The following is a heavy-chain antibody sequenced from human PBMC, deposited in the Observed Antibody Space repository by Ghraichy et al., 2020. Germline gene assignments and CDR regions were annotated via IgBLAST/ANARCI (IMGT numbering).Heavy chain of an antibody. CDR2: ISAYNGNT. CDR3: ARVKGNYYGSGSYLLIVESPLDY. D-gene: IGHD3-10*01. CDR1: GYTFTSYG. Sequence: ASVKVSCKASGYTFTSYGISWVRQAPGQGLEWMGWISAYNGNTNYAQKLQGRVTMTTDTSTSTAYMELRSLRSDDTAVYYCARVKGNYYGSGSYLLIVESPLDYWGQGTLVTVSS. V-gene: IGHV1-18*04. J-gene: IGHJ4*02.